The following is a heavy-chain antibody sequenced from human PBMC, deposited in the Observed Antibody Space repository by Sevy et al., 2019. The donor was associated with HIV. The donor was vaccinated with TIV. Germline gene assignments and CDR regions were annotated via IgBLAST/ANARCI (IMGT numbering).Heavy chain of an antibody. CDR3: AKQPSSFED. V-gene: IGHV3-23*01. Sequence: GGSLRLSCAASGFTFNIYAMSWVRQAPGKGLEWVSAISGNGVNTKSADSVKGRFTISRDNSKNTLYLHMDNPRAEDTAIYYCAKQPSSFEDWGQGTLVTVSS. J-gene: IGHJ4*02. CDR2: ISGNGVNT. CDR1: GFTFNIYA.